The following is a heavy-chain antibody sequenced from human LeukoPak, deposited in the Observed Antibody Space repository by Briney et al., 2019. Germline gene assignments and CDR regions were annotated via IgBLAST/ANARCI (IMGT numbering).Heavy chain of an antibody. V-gene: IGHV1-18*01. Sequence: ASVKVSCKASGYTFTSYGISWVRQAPGQGLEWMGWISAYNGNTNYAQKLQGRVTMTTDTSTSTAYMELRSLRSDDTAVYYCARYVVVPAASHYYYYMDVWGKGTTVTVSS. CDR3: ARYVVVPAASHYYYYMDV. D-gene: IGHD2-2*01. CDR1: GYTFTSYG. J-gene: IGHJ6*03. CDR2: ISAYNGNT.